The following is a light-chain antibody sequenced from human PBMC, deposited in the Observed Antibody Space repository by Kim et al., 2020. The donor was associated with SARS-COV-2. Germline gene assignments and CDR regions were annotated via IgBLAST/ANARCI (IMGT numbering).Light chain of an antibody. CDR1: EDIRTY. J-gene: IGKJ4*01. CDR3: QQLDSHPVT. V-gene: IGKV1-9*01. Sequence: ASIRDRVTITCRASEDIRTYLAWYQQKPGKAPKLLIHSASILQSEFPSRFSGSGSGTEFTLTISSLQLEDFATYFCQQLDSHPVTFGGGTKVDIK. CDR2: SAS.